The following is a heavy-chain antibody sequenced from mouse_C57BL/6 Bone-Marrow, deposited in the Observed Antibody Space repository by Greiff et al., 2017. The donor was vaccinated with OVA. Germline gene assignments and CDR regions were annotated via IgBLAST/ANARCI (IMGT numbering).Heavy chain of an antibody. V-gene: IGHV8-8*01. CDR1: GFSLSTFGMG. CDR2: IWWDDDK. CDR3: ARMGGVITTVVVDYFDY. Sequence: QVTLKESGPGILQPSQTLSLTCSFSGFSLSTFGMGVGWIRQPSGKGLEWLAHIWWDDDKYYNPALKSRLTISKDTSKNQVFLKIANVDTADTATYYCARMGGVITTVVVDYFDYWGQGTTLTVSS. D-gene: IGHD1-1*01. J-gene: IGHJ2*01.